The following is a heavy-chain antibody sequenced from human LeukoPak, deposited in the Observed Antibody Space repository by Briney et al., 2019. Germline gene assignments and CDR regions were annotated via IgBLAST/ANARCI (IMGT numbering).Heavy chain of an antibody. CDR1: GGTFSSYA. J-gene: IGHJ5*02. Sequence: GASVKVSCTASGGTFSSYAISWVRQAPGQGLEWMGRIIPILGIANYAQKFQGRVTITADKSTSTAYMDLSSLRSDDTAVYYCARDPRRGSGRPTNWFDPWGQGTLVTVSS. CDR2: IIPILGIA. CDR3: ARDPRRGSGRPTNWFDP. D-gene: IGHD3-10*01. V-gene: IGHV1-69*04.